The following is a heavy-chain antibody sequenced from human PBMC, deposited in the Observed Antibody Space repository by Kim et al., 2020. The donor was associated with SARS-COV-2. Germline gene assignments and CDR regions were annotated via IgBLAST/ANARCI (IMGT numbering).Heavy chain of an antibody. Sequence: GGSLRLSCAASGFTVSSNYMSWVRQAPGKGLEWVSVIYSGGSTYYADSVKGRFTISRDNSKNTLYLQMNSLRAEDTAVYYCARGGYGGNSGGGYFDYWGQGTLVTVSS. CDR1: GFTVSSNY. D-gene: IGHD4-17*01. V-gene: IGHV3-53*01. CDR2: IYSGGST. CDR3: ARGGYGGNSGGGYFDY. J-gene: IGHJ4*02.